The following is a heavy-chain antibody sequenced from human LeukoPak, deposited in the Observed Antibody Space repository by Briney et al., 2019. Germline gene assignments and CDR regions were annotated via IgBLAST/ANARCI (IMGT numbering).Heavy chain of an antibody. CDR2: MNPNSGNT. CDR3: ARDGGSGSYFYLGNYYMDV. Sequence: ASVKVSCKASGYTLTSYDINWVRQATGQGLEWMGWMNPNSGNTGYAQKFQGRVTMTEDTSTDTAYMELSSLRSEDTAVYYCARDGGSGSYFYLGNYYMDVWGKGTTVTISS. V-gene: IGHV1-8*01. D-gene: IGHD3-10*01. CDR1: GYTLTSYD. J-gene: IGHJ6*03.